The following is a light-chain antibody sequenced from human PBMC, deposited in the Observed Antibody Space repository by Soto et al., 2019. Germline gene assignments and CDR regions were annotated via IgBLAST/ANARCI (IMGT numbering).Light chain of an antibody. CDR3: SSYTSSRAYV. J-gene: IGLJ1*01. CDR2: EVS. Sequence: QSVLTQPPSASGSPGQSVAISCTGTSSDVGGYNYVSWYQQHPGKAPKLMIYEVSNRPSGVSNRFSGSKSGNTASLTISGLQAEDEADYYCSSYTSSRAYVFGIGTKVTVL. CDR1: SSDVGGYNY. V-gene: IGLV2-14*01.